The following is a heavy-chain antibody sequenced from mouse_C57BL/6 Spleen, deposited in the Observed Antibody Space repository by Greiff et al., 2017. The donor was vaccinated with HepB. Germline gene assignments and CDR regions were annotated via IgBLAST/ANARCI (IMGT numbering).Heavy chain of an antibody. Sequence: QVHVKQPGAELVKPGASVKLSCKASGYTFTSYWMQWVKQRPGQGLEWIGEIDPSDSYTNYNQKFKGKATLTVDTSSSTAYMQLSSLTSEDSAVYYCATDGYWGQGTSVTVSS. CDR2: IDPSDSYT. V-gene: IGHV1-50*01. CDR3: ATDGY. D-gene: IGHD2-3*01. CDR1: GYTFTSYW. J-gene: IGHJ4*01.